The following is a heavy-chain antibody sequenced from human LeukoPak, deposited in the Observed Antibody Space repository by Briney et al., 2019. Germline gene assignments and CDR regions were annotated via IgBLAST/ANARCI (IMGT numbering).Heavy chain of an antibody. D-gene: IGHD5-12*01. V-gene: IGHV3-30-3*01. CDR3: ASTHVDIVATNAFDI. CDR2: ISYDGSNK. CDR1: GFTFSSYA. J-gene: IGHJ3*02. Sequence: GGSLRLSCAASGFTFSSYAMHWVRQAPGKGLEWVAVISYDGSNKYYADSVKGRFTISRDNSKNTLYLQMNSLRAEDTAVYYCASTHVDIVATNAFDIWGQGTMVTVSS.